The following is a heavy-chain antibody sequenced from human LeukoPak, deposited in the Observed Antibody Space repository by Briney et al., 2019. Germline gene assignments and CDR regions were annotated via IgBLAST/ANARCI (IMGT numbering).Heavy chain of an antibody. CDR1: GFTFSSDW. CDR3: ARRPDYGLRDALDI. CDR2: INRDGSIT. V-gene: IGHV3-74*01. J-gene: IGHJ3*02. Sequence: SGESLRLSCAAAGFTFSSDWMHWVRQAPGKGLVWVSRINRDGSITTYADSVKGRFTISRDNTKNTLYLQMNSLRAEDTAVYYCARRPDYGLRDALDIWGQGTMVTVSS. D-gene: IGHD4/OR15-4a*01.